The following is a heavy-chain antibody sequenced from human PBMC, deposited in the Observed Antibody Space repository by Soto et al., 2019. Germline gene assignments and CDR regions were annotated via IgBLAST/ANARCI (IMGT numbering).Heavy chain of an antibody. J-gene: IGHJ4*02. D-gene: IGHD4-17*01. V-gene: IGHV1-46*01. CDR2: INPTFGTT. CDR1: GYTLTDYY. CDR3: ARGTRVLSHSQRGHFDY. Sequence: GASVKVSCKASGYTLTDYYIHWVRQAPGQGLEWMGFINPTFGTTSYAQNFQGRVTMTRDTSTSTVYMELSSLRSEDAAIYYCARGTRVLSHSQRGHFDYWGQGTLVTVAS.